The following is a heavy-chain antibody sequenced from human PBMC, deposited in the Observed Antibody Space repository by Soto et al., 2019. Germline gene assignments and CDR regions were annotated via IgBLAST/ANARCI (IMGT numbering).Heavy chain of an antibody. Sequence: EVQLLESGGGLVRPGGSLRLSGAASGFTFSHYVLSWVRQAPGRGLEWVSSISGSGSSVYLADSVRGRFAMSRDLSTNTVSLQMNSLRVEDTAIYYCAKVRATYLSASYFYYGLDVWGQGTTVTVSS. CDR1: GFTFSHYV. CDR3: AKVRATYLSASYFYYGLDV. D-gene: IGHD2-21*01. V-gene: IGHV3-23*01. CDR2: ISGSGSSV. J-gene: IGHJ6*02.